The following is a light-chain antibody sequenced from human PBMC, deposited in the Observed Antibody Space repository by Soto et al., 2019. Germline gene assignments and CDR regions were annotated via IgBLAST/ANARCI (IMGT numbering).Light chain of an antibody. Sequence: QSVLTQPASVSGSPGQSITISCTGTSSDVGSYNLVSWYQQHLGKAPKLMIYEVSKRPSGVSNRFSGSKSGNTASLTISGLQAEDEADYYCCSYAGSSTLVFGGGTKLTVL. CDR3: CSYAGSSTLV. CDR2: EVS. V-gene: IGLV2-23*02. CDR1: SSDVGSYNL. J-gene: IGLJ2*01.